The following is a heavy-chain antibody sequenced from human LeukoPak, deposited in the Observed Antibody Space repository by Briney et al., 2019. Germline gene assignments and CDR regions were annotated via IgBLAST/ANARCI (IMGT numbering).Heavy chain of an antibody. CDR1: GGSFSGYY. CDR2: INHSGST. Sequence: SETLSLTCAVYGGSFSGYYWSWIRQPPGKGLEWIGEINHSGSTNYNPSLKSRVTISVDTSKNQSSLKLSSVTAADTAVYYCARSGAEQPVRRHNWFDPWGQGTLVTVSS. J-gene: IGHJ5*02. CDR3: ARSGAEQPVRRHNWFDP. V-gene: IGHV4-34*01. D-gene: IGHD6-6*01.